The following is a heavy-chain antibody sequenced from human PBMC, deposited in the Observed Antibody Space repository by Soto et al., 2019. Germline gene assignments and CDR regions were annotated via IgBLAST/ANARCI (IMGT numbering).Heavy chain of an antibody. V-gene: IGHV4-4*07. CDR2: LSASGRT. CDR3: ARGMGRYFDL. J-gene: IGHJ2*01. D-gene: IGHD2-8*01. CDR1: GDSIGNFY. Sequence: SETLSLTCAISGDSIGNFYLSWIRQPAGKGLESLGRLSASGRTNYSPSLQSRVTMSLDRSKDRFSLRLTSVSAADTAVYFCARGMGRYFDLWGRGTLVTVYS.